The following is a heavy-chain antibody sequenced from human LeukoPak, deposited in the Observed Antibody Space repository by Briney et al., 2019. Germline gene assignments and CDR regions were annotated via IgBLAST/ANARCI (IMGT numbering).Heavy chain of an antibody. V-gene: IGHV4-39*07. J-gene: IGHJ1*01. CDR3: ARSLPYGGNPGTDGYFQH. CDR2: INHSGST. CDR1: GGSINSGSSY. D-gene: IGHD4-23*01. Sequence: PSETLSLTCTVSGGSINSGSSYWGWIRQPPGKGLEWIGEINHSGSTNYNPSLKSRVTISVDTSKNQFSLKLSSVTAADTAVYYCARSLPYGGNPGTDGYFQHWGQGTLVTVSS.